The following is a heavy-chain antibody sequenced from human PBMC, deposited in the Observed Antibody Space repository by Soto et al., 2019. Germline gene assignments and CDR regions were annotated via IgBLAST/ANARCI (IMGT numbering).Heavy chain of an antibody. J-gene: IGHJ4*02. V-gene: IGHV1-3*01. CDR3: ARIDDYSNYVFDY. Sequence: ASVKVSCKASGYTFTSYAMHWVRQAPGQRLEWMGWINAGNGNTKYSQKFQGRVTITRDTSASTAYMELSSLRSEDTAVYYCARIDDYSNYVFDYWGQGTLVTVS. CDR1: GYTFTSYA. D-gene: IGHD4-4*01. CDR2: INAGNGNT.